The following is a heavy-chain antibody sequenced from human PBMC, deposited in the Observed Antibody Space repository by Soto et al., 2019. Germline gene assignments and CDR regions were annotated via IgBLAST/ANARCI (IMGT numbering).Heavy chain of an antibody. CDR1: GFTFSSYA. CDR2: ISGSGGST. J-gene: IGHJ4*02. Sequence: EVQLLESGGGLVQPGGSLRLSCAASGFTFSSYAMSWVRQAPGKGLEWVSAISGSGGSTYYADSVKGRFTISRDNSKNTLYLQMNSLRAEDTAVYYCAKEGGYGTFGGVYFDYWGQGTLVTVSS. CDR3: AKEGGYGTFGGVYFDY. V-gene: IGHV3-23*01. D-gene: IGHD3-16*01.